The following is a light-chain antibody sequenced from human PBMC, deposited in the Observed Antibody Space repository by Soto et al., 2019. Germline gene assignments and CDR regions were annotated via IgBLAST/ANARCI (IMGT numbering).Light chain of an antibody. CDR2: EVS. V-gene: IGLV2-8*01. CDR1: SSDVGGYNY. Sequence: QSALTQPPSASGSPGQSVTISCIETSSDVGGYNYVSWYQQHPGKAPKLMIYEVSKRPSGVPDRFSGSKSGNTASLTVSGLQAEDEADYYCSSYAGSNNYVFGTGTKLTVL. CDR3: SSYAGSNNYV. J-gene: IGLJ1*01.